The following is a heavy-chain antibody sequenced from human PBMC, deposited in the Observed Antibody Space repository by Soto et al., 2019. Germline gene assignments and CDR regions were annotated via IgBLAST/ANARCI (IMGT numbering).Heavy chain of an antibody. CDR1: GASISRGGYS. V-gene: IGHV4-30-2*01. J-gene: IGHJ5*02. D-gene: IGHD1-26*01. CDR2: IYHSGST. Sequence: SETLSLTCAVSGASISRGGYSWSWIQQPPGKGLEWIGYIYHSGSTYYNPSLKSRVTISVDRSKNQSSMKLSSVTAAVTAVYYCASFPGGSYIGFDPWGQGNLVTVSS. CDR3: ASFPGGSYIGFDP.